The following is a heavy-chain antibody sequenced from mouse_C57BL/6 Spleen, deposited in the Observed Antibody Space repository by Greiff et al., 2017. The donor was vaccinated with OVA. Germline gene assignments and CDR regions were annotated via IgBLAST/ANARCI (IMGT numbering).Heavy chain of an antibody. V-gene: IGHV3-6*01. Sequence: DVQLQESGPGLVKPSQSLSLTCSVTGYSITSGYYWNWIRQFPGNKLEWMGYISYDGSNNYNPSLKNRISITRDTSKNQFFLKLNSVTTEDTATYYCASKKTFAYWGQGTLVTVSA. CDR1: GYSITSGYY. J-gene: IGHJ3*01. CDR2: ISYDGSN. CDR3: ASKKTFAY.